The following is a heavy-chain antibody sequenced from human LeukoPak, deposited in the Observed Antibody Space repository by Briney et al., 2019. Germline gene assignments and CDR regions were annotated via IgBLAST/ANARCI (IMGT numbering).Heavy chain of an antibody. Sequence: PGGSLRLSCAASGFTFSSYSMNWVRQAPGKGLEWVSSISSSSSYIYYADSVNGRFTISRDNAKNSLYLQMNSLRAEDTAVYYCARHTMYYYDSSGFAPSYYYYGMDVWGQGTTVTVSS. CDR3: ARHTMYYYDSSGFAPSYYYYGMDV. J-gene: IGHJ6*02. V-gene: IGHV3-21*01. D-gene: IGHD3-22*01. CDR1: GFTFSSYS. CDR2: ISSSSSYI.